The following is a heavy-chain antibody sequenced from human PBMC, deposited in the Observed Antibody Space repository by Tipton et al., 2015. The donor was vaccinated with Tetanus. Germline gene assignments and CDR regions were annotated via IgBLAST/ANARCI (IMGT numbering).Heavy chain of an antibody. D-gene: IGHD3-3*01. Sequence: LRLSCTVSGGSVSSGSYYWSWIRQPPGKGLEWIGYIYYSGSTNYNPSLKSRVTISVDTSKNQFSLKLSSVTAADTAVYYCARGPFDYDFWSGYRYMDVWGQGTTVTVSS. J-gene: IGHJ6*02. CDR3: ARGPFDYDFWSGYRYMDV. CDR2: IYYSGST. V-gene: IGHV4-61*01. CDR1: GGSVSSGSYY.